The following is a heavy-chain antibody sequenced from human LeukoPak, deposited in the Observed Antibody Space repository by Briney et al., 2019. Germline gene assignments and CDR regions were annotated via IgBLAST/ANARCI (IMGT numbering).Heavy chain of an antibody. J-gene: IGHJ3*02. Sequence: PSETLSLTCTVPGGSISSSSYYWGWIRQPPGKGLEGIGSIYYSGSTYYNPSLKSRVTISVDTSKNQFSLKLSSVTAADTAVYYCARLPIVVVPAARVDAFDIWGQGTMVTVSS. CDR3: ARLPIVVVPAARVDAFDI. CDR1: GGSISSSSYY. CDR2: IYYSGST. D-gene: IGHD2-2*01. V-gene: IGHV4-39*01.